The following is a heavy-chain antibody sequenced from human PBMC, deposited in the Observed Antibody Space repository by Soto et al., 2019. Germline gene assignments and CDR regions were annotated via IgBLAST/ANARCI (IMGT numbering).Heavy chain of an antibody. V-gene: IGHV3-23*01. CDR2: ISGSGGST. D-gene: IGHD3-3*01. CDR1: GFTFSSYA. CDR3: ARDYNDFCSGHFDY. Sequence: PGGSLRLSCAASGFTFSSYAMSWVRQAPGKGLEWVSTISGSGGSTYYPDSVEGRFTISRDNSKNTVYLQMNSLRAEDAAVYYCARDYNDFCSGHFDYWGQGALVTVSS. J-gene: IGHJ4*02.